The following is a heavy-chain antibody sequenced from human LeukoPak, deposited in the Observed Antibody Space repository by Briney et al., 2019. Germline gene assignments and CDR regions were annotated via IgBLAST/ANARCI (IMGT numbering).Heavy chain of an antibody. V-gene: IGHV4-59*06. CDR1: GGSISSYY. D-gene: IGHD1-26*01. J-gene: IGHJ4*02. CDR3: ARERVGATMADY. CDR2: IYYSGST. Sequence: ESSETLSLTCTVSGGSISSYYWSWIRQHPGKGLEWIGYIYYSGSTYHNPSLKSRVTISVDTSKNQFSLKLSSVTAADTAVYYCARERVGATMADYWGQGTLVTVSS.